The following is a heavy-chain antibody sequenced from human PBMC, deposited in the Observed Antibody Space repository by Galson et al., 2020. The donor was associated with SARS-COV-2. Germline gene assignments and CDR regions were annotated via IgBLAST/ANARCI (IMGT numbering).Heavy chain of an antibody. D-gene: IGHD2-2*01. CDR1: GFIFSTYD. CDR2: IGTAGDT. V-gene: IGHV3-13*01. Sequence: GGSLRLSCVASGFIFSTYDMHWVRQIAGKGLEWVSAIGTAGDTHYAGSVRGRFTISRENAKNSLYLHMSNLRAGDTAVYYCVRSPMTYQLGDYGMDVWGQGTMVTVSS. J-gene: IGHJ6*02. CDR3: VRSPMTYQLGDYGMDV.